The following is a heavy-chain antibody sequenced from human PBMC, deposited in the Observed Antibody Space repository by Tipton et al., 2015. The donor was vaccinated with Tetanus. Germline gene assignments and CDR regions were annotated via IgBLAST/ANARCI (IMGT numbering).Heavy chain of an antibody. Sequence: TLSLTCTVSGGSISSYYWSWIRQPPGKGLEWIGYIYYSGSTNYNPSLKSRVTMSLDTSKNQFSVRLTSVTAADTAVYYCARVLPANRAGWGQGTLVTVSS. CDR1: GGSISSYY. CDR2: IYYSGST. J-gene: IGHJ4*02. D-gene: IGHD1-14*01. V-gene: IGHV4-59*08. CDR3: ARVLPANRAG.